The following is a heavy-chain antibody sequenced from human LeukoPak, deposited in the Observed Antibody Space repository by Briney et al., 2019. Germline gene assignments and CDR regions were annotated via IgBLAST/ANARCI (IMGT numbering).Heavy chain of an antibody. J-gene: IGHJ5*02. D-gene: IGHD3-3*01. CDR1: GGSFSGYY. Sequence: SETLSLTCAVYGGSFSGYYWSWIRQPPGKGLEWIGEINHSGSTNYNPSLKSRVTISVDTSKNRFSLKLSSVTAADTAVYYCARGYDFWSGLVGGWFDPWGQGTLVTVSS. CDR3: ARGYDFWSGLVGGWFDP. CDR2: INHSGST. V-gene: IGHV4-34*01.